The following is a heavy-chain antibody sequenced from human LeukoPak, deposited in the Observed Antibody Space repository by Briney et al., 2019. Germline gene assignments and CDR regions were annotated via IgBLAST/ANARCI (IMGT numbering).Heavy chain of an antibody. D-gene: IGHD3-22*01. CDR1: GYTFTSYG. J-gene: IGHJ4*02. CDR3: ARDRPDYYDSSGYYRDNFDY. V-gene: IGHV1-18*01. CDR2: ISAYNGNT. Sequence: ASVKVSCKASGYTFTSYGISWVRQAPGQGLEWMGWISAYNGNTNYAQKLQGRVTMTTDTSTSTAYMELRSLRSDDTAVYCCARDRPDYYDSSGYYRDNFDYWGQGTLVTVSS.